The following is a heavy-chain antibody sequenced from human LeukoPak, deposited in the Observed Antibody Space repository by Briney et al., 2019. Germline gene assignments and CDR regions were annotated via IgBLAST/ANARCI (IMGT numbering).Heavy chain of an antibody. CDR3: ARGGTTVTPGLLWFDP. CDR1: GGSMNNNY. V-gene: IGHV4-59*01. Sequence: SETLSLTCTVSGGSMNNNYWSWIRQPAGKGLEWIGYTYYSGSTKYNPSLKSRVTISVDTSKNQFSLKLSSVTAADTAVYYCARGGTTVTPGLLWFDPWGQGTLVTVSS. D-gene: IGHD4-17*01. J-gene: IGHJ5*02. CDR2: TYYSGST.